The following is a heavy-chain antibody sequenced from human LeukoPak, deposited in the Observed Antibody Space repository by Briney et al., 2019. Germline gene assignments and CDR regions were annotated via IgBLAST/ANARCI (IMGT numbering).Heavy chain of an antibody. J-gene: IGHJ4*02. CDR1: GGSISSSSYY. D-gene: IGHD3-16*01. V-gene: IGHV4-39*01. Sequence: SETLSLTCTVSGGSISSSSYYWGWIRQPPGKGLEWTGSIYYSGSTYYNPSLKSRATISVDTSKNQFPLKLSSVTAADTAVYYCARHGGGLFDYWGQGTLVTVSS. CDR3: ARHGGGLFDY. CDR2: IYYSGST.